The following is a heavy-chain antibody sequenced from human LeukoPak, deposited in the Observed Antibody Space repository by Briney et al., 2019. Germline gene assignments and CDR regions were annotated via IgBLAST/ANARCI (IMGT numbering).Heavy chain of an antibody. J-gene: IGHJ4*01. Sequence: PGGSLRLSCAVSGFTFTDYWMNLVRQAPGKGLEWVASIRQDGGEKSYVDSVKGRFTISRDNTKSSLYLQINSLRAEDTAVYYCARDGTAAGLYFDLWGQGTLVTVSS. V-gene: IGHV3-7*01. D-gene: IGHD6-13*01. CDR1: GFTFTDYW. CDR3: ARDGTAAGLYFDL. CDR2: IRQDGGEK.